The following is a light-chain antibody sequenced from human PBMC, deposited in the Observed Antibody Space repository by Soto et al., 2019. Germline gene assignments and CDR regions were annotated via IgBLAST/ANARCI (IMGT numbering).Light chain of an antibody. V-gene: IGKV3-11*01. Sequence: ILLTQSPDTVSLSPGERGTLSCRAIQSVSSTYLAWYQQKPGQAPRLLIYDASNRATGIPARFSGSGSGTDFTLTISSLEPEDFAVYYCQQRSNWPPITFGQGTKV. J-gene: IGKJ1*01. CDR1: QSVSSTY. CDR2: DAS. CDR3: QQRSNWPPIT.